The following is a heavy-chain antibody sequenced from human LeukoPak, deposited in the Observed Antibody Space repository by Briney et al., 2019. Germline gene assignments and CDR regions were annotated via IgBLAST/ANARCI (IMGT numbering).Heavy chain of an antibody. J-gene: IGHJ4*02. Sequence: GGSLRLSCTASGFTFINYWMTWVRQAPGKGLVWVSRINSDGRSTNYADSVKGRFTISRDNAKNTLYLQMNSLRAEDTAVYYCKRGQGSGSYYIDWAQETLVTVSS. D-gene: IGHD3-10*01. CDR3: KRGQGSGSYYID. V-gene: IGHV3-74*01. CDR1: GFTFINYW. CDR2: INSDGRST.